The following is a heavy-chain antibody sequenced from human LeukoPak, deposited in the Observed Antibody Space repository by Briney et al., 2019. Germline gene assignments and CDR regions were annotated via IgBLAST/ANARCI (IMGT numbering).Heavy chain of an antibody. Sequence: AGVSLRLSCAASGFTFSSYAMSWVRQAPGKGLEWVSAISGSGGNTYYADSVKGRFTISRDNSKNTLYLQMNSLRAEDTAVYYCAKDLYTGSWYYGMDVWGQGTTVTVS. D-gene: IGHD6-6*01. V-gene: IGHV3-23*01. J-gene: IGHJ6*02. CDR2: ISGSGGNT. CDR3: AKDLYTGSWYYGMDV. CDR1: GFTFSSYA.